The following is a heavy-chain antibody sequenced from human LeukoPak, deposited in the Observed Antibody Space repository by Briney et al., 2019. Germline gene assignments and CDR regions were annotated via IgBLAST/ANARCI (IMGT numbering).Heavy chain of an antibody. V-gene: IGHV4-59*01. CDR2: IYYFGST. CDR1: GGSISSYY. D-gene: IGHD2-2*01. J-gene: IGHJ4*02. Sequence: PSETLSLTCTVSGGSISSYYWSWIRQPPGKGLEWIGHIYYFGSTNYNPSLKSRLTMSVDTSKNQFSLKLSSVTAADTAVYYCALGGRYSSSWTDYWGQGTLVTVSS. CDR3: ALGGRYSSSWTDY.